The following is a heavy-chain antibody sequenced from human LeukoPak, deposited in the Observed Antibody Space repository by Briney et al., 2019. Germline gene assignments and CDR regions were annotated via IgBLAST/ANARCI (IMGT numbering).Heavy chain of an antibody. J-gene: IGHJ3*02. CDR2: ISYSGNT. D-gene: IGHD3-16*02. CDR3: ARRRDYVWGSYRYAFDI. Sequence: SETLSLTCTVSGGSISTYYWSWIRQPPGRGLEWIGYISYSGNTNYNPSLKSRVTMSVDTSKNQFSLKLSSVTAADTAVYYCARRRDYVWGSYRYAFDIWGQGTMVTVSS. CDR1: GGSISTYY. V-gene: IGHV4-59*01.